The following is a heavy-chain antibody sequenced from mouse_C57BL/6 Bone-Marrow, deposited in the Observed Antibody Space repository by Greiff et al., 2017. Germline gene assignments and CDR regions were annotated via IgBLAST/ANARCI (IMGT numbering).Heavy chain of an antibody. CDR3: ARKESYYFDY. J-gene: IGHJ2*01. CDR1: GYTFTSYW. V-gene: IGHV1-55*01. CDR2: IYPGSGST. Sequence: QVQLKQPGAELVKPGASVKMSCKASGYTFTSYWITWVKPRPGHGLEWIGDIYPGSGSTNYNEKFKSKATLTVDTSSSTAYMQLSSLTSEDSAVYYCARKESYYFDYWGQGTTLTVSS.